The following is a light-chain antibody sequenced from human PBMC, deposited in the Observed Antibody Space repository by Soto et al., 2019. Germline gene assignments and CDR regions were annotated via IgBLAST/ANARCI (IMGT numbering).Light chain of an antibody. CDR3: SSYTSSSTYV. J-gene: IGLJ1*01. CDR1: SSDVGCYRY. CDR2: DVS. V-gene: IGLV2-14*01. Sequence: QSVLTQPASVSGSPGQSITISCTGTSSDVGCYRYVSWYQQHPGKAPKLMIYDVSNRPSGVSNRFSGSKSGNTASLTISGLQAEDEADYYCSSYTSSSTYVFGTGTKVTV.